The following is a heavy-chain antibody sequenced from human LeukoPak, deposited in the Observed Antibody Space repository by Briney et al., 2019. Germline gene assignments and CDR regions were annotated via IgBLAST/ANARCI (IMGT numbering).Heavy chain of an antibody. CDR1: GGSISSGDYY. J-gene: IGHJ4*02. V-gene: IGHV4-30-4*08. CDR2: IYYSGST. D-gene: IGHD2-2*01. CDR3: ARELGYCSSTSCYPDY. Sequence: PSQTLSLTCTVSGGSISSGDYYWSWIRQPPGKGLEWMGYIYYSGSTYYNPSLKSRVTISVDTSKNQFSLKLSSVTAADTAVYYCARELGYCSSTSCYPDYWGQGTLVTVSS.